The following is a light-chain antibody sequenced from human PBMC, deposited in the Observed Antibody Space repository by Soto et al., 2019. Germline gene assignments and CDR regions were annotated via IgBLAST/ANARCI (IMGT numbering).Light chain of an antibody. J-gene: IGKJ1*01. Sequence: DIQMTQSPSTLSSSVGDRVTITCRASQSISSWLAWYQQKPGKAPKGLIFDASSLKTGVPSRFSGSGSWTEVSLTISNLQPDDFATYYCQQYYGYSSGPFGQGTKVDIK. V-gene: IGKV1-5*01. CDR1: QSISSW. CDR2: DAS. CDR3: QQYYGYSSGP.